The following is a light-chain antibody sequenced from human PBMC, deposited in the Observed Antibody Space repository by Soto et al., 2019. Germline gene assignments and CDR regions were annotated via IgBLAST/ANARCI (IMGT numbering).Light chain of an antibody. Sequence: EIVMTQSPPTLSVSPGERATLSCRASQSVGSKLAWYQQRPGQAPRLLIYDASNRATGIPARFSGSGSGTECSLTMSSQQSENFAVYSCQQYGDGPGPFGGGTKLEIK. CDR1: QSVGSK. CDR3: QQYGDGPGP. J-gene: IGKJ4*01. V-gene: IGKV3D-15*01. CDR2: DAS.